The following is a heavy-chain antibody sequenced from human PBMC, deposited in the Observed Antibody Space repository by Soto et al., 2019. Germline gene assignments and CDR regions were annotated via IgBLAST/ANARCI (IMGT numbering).Heavy chain of an antibody. CDR3: VKSGYSNGRTLFLQH. V-gene: IGHV3-30*18. Sequence: QVQLVESGGGVVQPGRSLRLSCAASGFTFSSYGMHWVRQAPGKGLEWVAVISYDGNNEYYADSVKGRFTISRDNSKNSLYLQMNSLRAEDTAVYYCVKSGYSNGRTLFLQHWGQGTLVTVSS. D-gene: IGHD6-19*01. CDR2: ISYDGNNE. CDR1: GFTFSSYG. J-gene: IGHJ1*01.